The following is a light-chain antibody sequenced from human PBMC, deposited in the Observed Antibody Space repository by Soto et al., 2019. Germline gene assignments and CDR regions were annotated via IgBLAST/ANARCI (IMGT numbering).Light chain of an antibody. CDR1: ESVSSY. CDR3: QQCASRPLT. J-gene: IGKJ4*01. Sequence: EIVLTQSPATLSLSPGERATLSCRASESVSSYVGWYQQKPGQAPRLLIYDASNRATGIPARFSGSGSGTDFTLTISSLEPEDFAVYYCQQCASRPLTFGGGTNVEIK. V-gene: IGKV3-11*01. CDR2: DAS.